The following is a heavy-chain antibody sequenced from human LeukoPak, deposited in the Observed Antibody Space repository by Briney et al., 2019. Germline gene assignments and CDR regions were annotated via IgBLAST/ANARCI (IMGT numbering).Heavy chain of an antibody. CDR1: GYTFTSYG. CDR2: ISAYNGNT. Sequence: GASVKVSCKASGYTFTSYGISWVRQAPGHGLEWMGWISAYNGNTNYAQKLQGRVTMTTDTSTSTAYMELRSLRSDDTAVYYCARVNYYGSGSYYNSLDNWFDPWGQGTLVTVSS. CDR3: ARVNYYGSGSYYNSLDNWFDP. D-gene: IGHD3-10*01. V-gene: IGHV1-18*01. J-gene: IGHJ5*02.